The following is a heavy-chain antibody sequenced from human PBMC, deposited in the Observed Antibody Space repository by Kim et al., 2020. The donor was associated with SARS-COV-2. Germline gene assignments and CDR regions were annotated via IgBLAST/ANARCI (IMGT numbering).Heavy chain of an antibody. CDR1: GGSISSSTYY. D-gene: IGHD4-17*01. V-gene: IGHV4-39*01. J-gene: IGHJ4*02. CDR3: ARLMTSATTLDY. CDR2: IYYSETT. Sequence: SETLSLTCTVSGGSISSSTYYWGWIRQPPGTGLEWIGTIYYSETTIYNPSLNSRITISVDKSKNQFSLSLNSVTAADTGVYFCARLMTSATTLDYWGQGTLVTVSS.